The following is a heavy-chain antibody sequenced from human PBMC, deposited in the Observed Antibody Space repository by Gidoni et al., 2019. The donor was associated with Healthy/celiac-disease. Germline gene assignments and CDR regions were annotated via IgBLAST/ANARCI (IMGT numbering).Heavy chain of an antibody. Sequence: QLQLQESGPGLVKHSETLSLTCTVSGGSISSSSYYWGWIRQPPGKGLEWIGSIYYSGSTYYNPSLKSRVTISVDTSKNQFSLKLSSVTAADTAVYYCARHKSSRGSGSYYYYYYGMDVWGQGTTVTVSS. J-gene: IGHJ6*02. CDR2: IYYSGST. CDR3: ARHKSSRGSGSYYYYYYGMDV. V-gene: IGHV4-39*01. D-gene: IGHD3-10*01. CDR1: GGSISSSSYY.